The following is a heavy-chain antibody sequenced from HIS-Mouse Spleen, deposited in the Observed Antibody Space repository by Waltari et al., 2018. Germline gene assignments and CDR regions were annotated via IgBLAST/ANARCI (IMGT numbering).Heavy chain of an antibody. CDR1: GGSIRSSSYY. J-gene: IGHJ4*02. V-gene: IGHV4-39*01. D-gene: IGHD6-13*01. Sequence: QLQLQESGPGLVKPSETLSLTCTVSGGSIRSSSYYWGWIRQPPGKGLEWIGSNYYSGGTYYNPALKSRVTISVDTSKNQFSLKLSSVTAADTAVYYCARHEGQQLVTSLFDYWGQGTLVTVSS. CDR3: ARHEGQQLVTSLFDY. CDR2: NYYSGGT.